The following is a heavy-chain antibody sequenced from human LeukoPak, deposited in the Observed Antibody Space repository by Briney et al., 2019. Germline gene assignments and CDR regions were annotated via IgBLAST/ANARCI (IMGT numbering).Heavy chain of an antibody. Sequence: PGGSLRLSCAASGFTFSDYYMSWIRQAPGKGLEWVSYISSSGSTIYYADSVKGRFTISRDNAKNSLYLQMNSLRAEDTAVYYCVRGLRAVIITNLDSWGQGTMVTVSS. CDR2: ISSSGSTI. D-gene: IGHD3-10*01. V-gene: IGHV3-11*04. CDR3: VRGLRAVIITNLDS. CDR1: GFTFSDYY. J-gene: IGHJ4*02.